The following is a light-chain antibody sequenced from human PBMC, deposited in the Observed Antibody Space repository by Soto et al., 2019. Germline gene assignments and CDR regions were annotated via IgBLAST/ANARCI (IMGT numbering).Light chain of an antibody. Sequence: QSALTQPPSVSGAPGQRVTIPCTGSSSNIGAGYDVHWYQQLPGTAPKLLIYGNSNRPSGVPDRFSGSKSGTSASLAITGLQAEDEADYYCQSYDSGLSGFYVFGTGTKVTVL. CDR3: QSYDSGLSGFYV. J-gene: IGLJ1*01. CDR2: GNS. CDR1: SSNIGAGYD. V-gene: IGLV1-40*01.